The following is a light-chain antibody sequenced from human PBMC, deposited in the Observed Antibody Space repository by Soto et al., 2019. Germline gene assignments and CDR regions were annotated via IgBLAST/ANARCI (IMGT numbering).Light chain of an antibody. CDR1: QSLNSN. Sequence: EIVLTQSPITLSVSPGERATLSCRASQSLNSNLAWYHQKPGQAPRLLIYGASSRATGIPVRFSGSASGTDFTLTISSLQSEDFAVYYCQQYHNWPLTFGGGTKVEVK. J-gene: IGKJ4*01. CDR3: QQYHNWPLT. V-gene: IGKV3-15*01. CDR2: GAS.